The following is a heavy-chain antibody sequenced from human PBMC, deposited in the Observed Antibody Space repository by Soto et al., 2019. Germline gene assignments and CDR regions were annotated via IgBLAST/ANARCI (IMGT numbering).Heavy chain of an antibody. CDR1: GFSLTTSGVG. Sequence: QSTLNETVPMHVKPRQTLPLSCTFSGFSLTTSGVGVGWIRQSQGKATEWLAIIYWADDKPYSPSLKSRPTITKDTSKNPVVLRMSDLDPADTGTYYCAHRVLRTVFGLVTTTAVYFDFWGQGTPVAVSS. V-gene: IGHV2-5*02. J-gene: IGHJ4*02. D-gene: IGHD3-3*01. CDR2: IYWADDK. CDR3: AHRVLRTVFGLVTTTAVYFDF.